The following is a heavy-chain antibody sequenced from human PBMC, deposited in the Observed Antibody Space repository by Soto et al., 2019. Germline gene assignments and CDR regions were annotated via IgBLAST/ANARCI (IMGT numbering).Heavy chain of an antibody. CDR3: ARVVAAAGTVLFDY. V-gene: IGHV4-30-2*01. Sequence: PSETLSLTCAVSGGSISSGGYSWSWIRQPPGKGLEWIGYIYHSGSTYYNPSLKSRVTISVDRSKNQFSLKLSSVTAADTAVYYCARVVAAAGTVLFDYWGQGTLVTVSS. CDR2: IYHSGST. J-gene: IGHJ4*02. CDR1: GGSISSGGYS. D-gene: IGHD6-13*01.